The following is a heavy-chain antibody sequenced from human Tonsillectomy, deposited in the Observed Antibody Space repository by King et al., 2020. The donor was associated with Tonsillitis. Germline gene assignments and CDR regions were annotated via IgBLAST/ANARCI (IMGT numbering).Heavy chain of an antibody. D-gene: IGHD4-17*01. CDR3: ATSKGTVTTRPYGY. CDR2: ISYDGSNK. J-gene: IGHJ4*02. CDR1: GFTFSSYG. Sequence: VQLVESGGGVVQPGRSLRLSCAASGFTFSSYGMHWVRQAPGKGLEWVAVISYDGSNKYYADPVKGRFTISRDNSKNTLYLRMNSLRAEDTAVYYCATSKGTVTTRPYGYWGQGTLVTVSS. V-gene: IGHV3-30*03.